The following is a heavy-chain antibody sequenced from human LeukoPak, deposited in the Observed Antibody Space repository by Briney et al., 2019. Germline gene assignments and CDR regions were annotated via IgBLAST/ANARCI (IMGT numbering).Heavy chain of an antibody. CDR2: ISYDGSNK. D-gene: IGHD1-26*01. V-gene: IGHV3-30*01. CDR1: GFTFSAYA. Sequence: GRSLRLSCAASGFTFSAYAMHWVRQAPGKGLEWVAVISYDGSNKYYADSVKGRFIISGDKSKDTLYLQMNSLRPEDTAVYYCARGPGPIAGAKNPFDIWGQGTMVTVSS. J-gene: IGHJ3*02. CDR3: ARGPGPIAGAKNPFDI.